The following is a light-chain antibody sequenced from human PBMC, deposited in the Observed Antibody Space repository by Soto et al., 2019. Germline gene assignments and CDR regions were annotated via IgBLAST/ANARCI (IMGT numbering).Light chain of an antibody. J-gene: IGKJ4*01. V-gene: IGKV1-9*01. CDR1: QGISTY. Sequence: DIQLTQSPSLLSASVGDRVTITCRASQGISTYLAWYQQTSGKAPKLLISAASTLQRGVPSRFSGSESGTQFTLTISSLQPEDFATYYCQQLNAYPLTFGGGTKVDIK. CDR2: AAS. CDR3: QQLNAYPLT.